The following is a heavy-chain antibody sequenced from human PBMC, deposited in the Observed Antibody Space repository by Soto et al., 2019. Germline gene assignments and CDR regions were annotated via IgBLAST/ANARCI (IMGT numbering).Heavy chain of an antibody. CDR3: ARDDHCSGGSCYNLADY. V-gene: IGHV6-1*01. CDR2: TYYRSKWYN. CDR1: GDSVSSHSAA. D-gene: IGHD2-15*01. J-gene: IGHJ4*02. Sequence: SQTLSLTCAISGDSVSSHSAAWNWIRQSPSRGLEWLGRTYYRSKWYNDYAVSVKSRIIINPDTSKNRFSLQLNSVTPEDTAVYYCARDDHCSGGSCYNLADYWGQGTLVTVSS.